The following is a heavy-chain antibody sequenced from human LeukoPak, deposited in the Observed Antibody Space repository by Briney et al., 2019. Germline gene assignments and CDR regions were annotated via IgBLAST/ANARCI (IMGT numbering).Heavy chain of an antibody. CDR3: ARGDLYSYGGYYYYGMDV. CDR2: IIPIFGTA. CDR1: GGTFSSYA. V-gene: IGHV1-69*13. Sequence: ASVKVSCKASGGTFSSYAISWVRQAPGQGLEWMAGIIPIFGTANYAQKFQGRVTITADESTSTAYMELSSLRSEDTAVHYCARGDLYSYGGYYYYGMDVWGQGTTVTVSS. D-gene: IGHD5-18*01. J-gene: IGHJ6*02.